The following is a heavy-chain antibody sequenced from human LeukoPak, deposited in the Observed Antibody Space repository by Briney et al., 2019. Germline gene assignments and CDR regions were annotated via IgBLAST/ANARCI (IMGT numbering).Heavy chain of an antibody. CDR2: INHRGGT. D-gene: IGHD5-24*01. CDR1: GGSISNYY. Sequence: PSETLSLTCVVYGGSISNYYWSWIRQPPGKGLEWIGEINHRGGTNYHPSLKSRVTISIDTSHYQFSLKLNSVTAADTAVYYCARVPLQFQGPFDYWGQGTLVTISS. CDR3: ARVPLQFQGPFDY. V-gene: IGHV4-34*01. J-gene: IGHJ4*02.